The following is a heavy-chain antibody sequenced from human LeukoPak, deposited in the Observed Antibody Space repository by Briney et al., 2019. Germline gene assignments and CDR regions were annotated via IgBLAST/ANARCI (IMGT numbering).Heavy chain of an antibody. CDR1: GFTVSSNY. Sequence: GGSLRLSCAASGFTVSSNYMSWVRQAPGKGLEWVSIIHSGGTTNYVDSVKGRFTISRDNSRNTLYLQMNSLRAEDTAVYYCGRDFGSSGPPYYGRDAGGQGPRSPSPQ. V-gene: IGHV3-53*01. CDR2: IHSGGTT. J-gene: IGHJ6*01. D-gene: IGHD6-25*01. CDR3: GRDFGSSGPPYYGRDA.